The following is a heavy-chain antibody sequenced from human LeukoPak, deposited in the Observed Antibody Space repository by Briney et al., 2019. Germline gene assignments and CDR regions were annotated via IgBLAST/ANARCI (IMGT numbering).Heavy chain of an antibody. Sequence: ASVKVSCKASGYTFTSYDINWVRQATGQGLEWMGWMNPNSGNTGYAQKFQGRVTMTRNTSISTAYMALSSLRSEDTAVYYCARVHYDYVWGSYRYFDYWGQGTLVTVSS. J-gene: IGHJ4*02. V-gene: IGHV1-8*01. CDR1: GYTFTSYD. CDR3: ARVHYDYVWGSYRYFDY. CDR2: MNPNSGNT. D-gene: IGHD3-16*02.